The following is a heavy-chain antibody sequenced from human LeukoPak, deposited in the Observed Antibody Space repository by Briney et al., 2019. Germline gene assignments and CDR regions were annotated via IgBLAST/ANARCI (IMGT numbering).Heavy chain of an antibody. D-gene: IGHD7-27*01. V-gene: IGHV4-30-2*02. CDR3: ATGADWNWFDP. J-gene: IGHJ5*02. CDR1: GGSISSGGYS. Sequence: SETLSLTCAVSGGSISSGGYSWSWIRQPPGKGLEWIGYIYHSGSTYYNPSLKSRVTMSVDTSKNHFSLKLTSVTAADTAVYYCATGADWNWFDPWGQGTLVTVSS. CDR2: IYHSGST.